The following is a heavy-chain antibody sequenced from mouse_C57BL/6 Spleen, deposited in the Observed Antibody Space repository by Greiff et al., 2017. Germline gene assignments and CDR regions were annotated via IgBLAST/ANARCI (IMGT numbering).Heavy chain of an antibody. D-gene: IGHD1-1*01. J-gene: IGHJ3*01. V-gene: IGHV1-54*01. CDR2: INPGSGGT. CDR3: AREEYYGSRSFAY. CDR1: GYAFTNYL. Sequence: QVQLQQSGAELVRPGTSVKVSCKASGYAFTNYLIEWVKQRPGQGLEWIGVINPGSGGTNYNEKFKGKATLTADTSSSTAYMQLSSLTPEDSAVYFCAREEYYGSRSFAYWGQGTLVTVSA.